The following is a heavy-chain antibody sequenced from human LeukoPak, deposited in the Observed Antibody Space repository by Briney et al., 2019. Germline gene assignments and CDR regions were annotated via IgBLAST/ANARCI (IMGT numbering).Heavy chain of an antibody. J-gene: IGHJ4*02. D-gene: IGHD6-6*01. CDR1: GFTFSGHW. CDR2: ISGSGGST. CDR3: AKAEYSIAARPVDY. V-gene: IGHV3-23*01. Sequence: GGSLRLSCVASGFTFSGHWMTWVRQAPGKGLEWVSAISGSGGSTYYADSVKGRFTISRDNSKNTLYLQMNSLRAEDTAVYYCAKAEYSIAARPVDYWGQGTLVTVSS.